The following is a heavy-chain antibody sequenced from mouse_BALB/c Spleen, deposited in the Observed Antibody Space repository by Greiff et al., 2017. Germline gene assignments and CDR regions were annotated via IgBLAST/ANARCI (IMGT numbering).Heavy chain of an antibody. CDR1: GYAFSGYG. Sequence: VQLQQSGAELVRPGSSVKISCKASGYAFSGYGMNWVKQRPGKGLEWIGQIYPGDGDTNYNGKFKGKAKLTADKSSSTAYMQLSSLTSEDSAVYFCAKCPTVVAAMDYWGQGTSVTVSS. CDR3: AKCPTVVAAMDY. CDR2: IYPGDGDT. J-gene: IGHJ4*01. V-gene: IGHV1-80*01. D-gene: IGHD1-1*01.